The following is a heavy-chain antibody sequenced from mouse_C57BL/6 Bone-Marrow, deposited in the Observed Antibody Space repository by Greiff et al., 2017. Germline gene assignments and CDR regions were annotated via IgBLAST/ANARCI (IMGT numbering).Heavy chain of an antibody. D-gene: IGHD2-3*01. CDR1: GFTFSDYG. V-gene: IGHV5-17*01. J-gene: IGHJ1*03. Sequence: EVHLVESGGGLVKPGGSLKLSCAASGFTFSDYGMHWVRQAPEKGLEWVAYISSGSSTIYYADTVKGRFTISRDNAKNTLFLQMTSLRSEDTAMYYCARRDDGYRYFDVWGTGTTVTVSS. CDR2: ISSGSSTI. CDR3: ARRDDGYRYFDV.